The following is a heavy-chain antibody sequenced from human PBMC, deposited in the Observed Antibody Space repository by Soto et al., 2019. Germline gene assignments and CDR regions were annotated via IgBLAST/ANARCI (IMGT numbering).Heavy chain of an antibody. CDR3: ARAYGKDYYDSSGPYKNDAFDI. V-gene: IGHV1-2*04. J-gene: IGHJ3*02. CDR1: GYTFTGYY. Sequence: ASVKISCKASGYTFTGYYMHWVRQAPGQGLEWMGWINPNSGGTNYAQKFQGWVTMTRDTSISTAYMELSRLRSDDTAVYYCARAYGKDYYDSSGPYKNDAFDIWAQGTMVTVS. CDR2: INPNSGGT. D-gene: IGHD3-22*01.